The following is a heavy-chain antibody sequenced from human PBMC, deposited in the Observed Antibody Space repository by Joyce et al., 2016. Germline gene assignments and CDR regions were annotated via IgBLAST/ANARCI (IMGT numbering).Heavy chain of an antibody. J-gene: IGHJ4*02. Sequence: QVQLVESGGGVVQPGRSLRLSCAASGLTLSNYGVHWVRQAPVKVLEWVAVISDDGIYKYYADSVKGRFTISRDNSKNTVFLEMNSLRTEDTAVYYCAKILTATYSSGWFLDYWGQGTLVTVSS. CDR3: AKILTATYSSGWFLDY. CDR2: ISDDGIYK. D-gene: IGHD6-25*01. V-gene: IGHV3-30*18. CDR1: GLTLSNYG.